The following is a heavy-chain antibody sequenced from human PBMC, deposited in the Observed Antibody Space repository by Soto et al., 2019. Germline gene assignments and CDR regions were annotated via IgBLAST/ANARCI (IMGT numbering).Heavy chain of an antibody. CDR2: ISAYNGNT. Sequence: ASVKVSCKASGYTFTSYGISWVRQAPGQGLEWMGWISAYNGNTNYAQKLQGRVTMTTDTSTSTAYMGLRSLRSDDTAVYYWARDSGGTYYYDSSGYYYLDYWGQGTLVTVSS. D-gene: IGHD3-22*01. V-gene: IGHV1-18*01. J-gene: IGHJ4*02. CDR3: ARDSGGTYYYDSSGYYYLDY. CDR1: GYTFTSYG.